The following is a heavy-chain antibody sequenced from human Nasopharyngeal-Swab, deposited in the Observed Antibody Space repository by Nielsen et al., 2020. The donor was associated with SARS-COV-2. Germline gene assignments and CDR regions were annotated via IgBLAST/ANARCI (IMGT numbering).Heavy chain of an antibody. V-gene: IGHV3-21*04. J-gene: IGHJ6*02. CDR3: AKGGGGSCFSSMDV. D-gene: IGHD2-15*01. CDR2: ISSSSSYI. Sequence: WIRQPPGKGLEWVSSISSSSSYIYYADSVKGRFTISRDNSQNTLYLQMNSLRAEDTAVYFCAKGGGGSCFSSMDVWGQGTTVTVSS.